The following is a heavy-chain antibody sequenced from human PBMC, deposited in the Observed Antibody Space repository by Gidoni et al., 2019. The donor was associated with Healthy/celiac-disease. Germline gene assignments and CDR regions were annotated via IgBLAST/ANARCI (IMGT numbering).Heavy chain of an antibody. V-gene: IGHV1-2*04. J-gene: IGHJ4*02. Sequence: QVQLVQSGAEVKKPGASVKVSCKASGYTFTGYYMHWVRQAPGQGLEWMGWINPNSGGTNYAQKFQGWVTMTRDTSISTAYMELSRLRSDDTAVYYCARGYCSSTSCYITFDYWGQGTLVTVSS. CDR2: INPNSGGT. CDR3: ARGYCSSTSCYITFDY. CDR1: GYTFTGYY. D-gene: IGHD2-2*02.